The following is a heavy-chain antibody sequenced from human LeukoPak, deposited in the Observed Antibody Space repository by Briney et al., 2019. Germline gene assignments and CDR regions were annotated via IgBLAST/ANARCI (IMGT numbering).Heavy chain of an antibody. CDR2: IRYDGSNK. J-gene: IGHJ4*02. CDR3: ATSPFGMIVVGVDY. D-gene: IGHD3-22*01. Sequence: TGGSLRLSCAASGFTFSSYGMHWVRQAPGKGLEWVAFIRYDGSNKYYADSVKGRFTISRDNSKNTLYLQMNSLRAEDTAVYYCATSPFGMIVVGVDYWGQGTLVTVSS. CDR1: GFTFSSYG. V-gene: IGHV3-30*02.